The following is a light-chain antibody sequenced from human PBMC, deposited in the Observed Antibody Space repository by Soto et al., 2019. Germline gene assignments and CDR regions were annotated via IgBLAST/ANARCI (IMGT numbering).Light chain of an antibody. J-gene: IGKJ1*01. V-gene: IGKV1-5*01. CDR2: DAS. Sequence: DIQMTQSPSTLSASVGDRVTITCRASQIISIWLAGYQQRPGKAPELLIYDASSLESGVPSRFSGSGSGSEFTLNISSLQPDDFATYYCQQYNSYPWTFGQGTKVEIK. CDR3: QQYNSYPWT. CDR1: QIISIW.